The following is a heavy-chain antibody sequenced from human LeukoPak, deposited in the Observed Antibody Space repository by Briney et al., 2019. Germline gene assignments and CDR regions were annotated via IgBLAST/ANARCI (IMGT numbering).Heavy chain of an antibody. Sequence: GGFLRLSCAASGFTVSSNYMSWARQAPGKGLEWVSVIYGSGSTYYTDSVKGRFTISRDNSKNTLYLQMNSLRAGDTAVYYCARETSGSAGYWGQGTLVTVSS. CDR1: GFTVSSNY. CDR3: ARETSGSAGY. CDR2: IYGSGST. J-gene: IGHJ4*02. V-gene: IGHV3-53*01. D-gene: IGHD5-12*01.